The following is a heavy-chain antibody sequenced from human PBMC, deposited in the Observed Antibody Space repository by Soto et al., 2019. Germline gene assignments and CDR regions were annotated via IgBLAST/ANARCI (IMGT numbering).Heavy chain of an antibody. Sequence: EVQLLESGGGLVQPGGSLRVSCAASGFAFNIYAMSWVRQAPGKGLEWVSVISGSADSTNYADSVKGRFTISRDNSKNTVYLQMNSLRVEDTAAYYCAKDRNHYGSGSYFDYWGQGTLVTVSS. D-gene: IGHD3-10*01. J-gene: IGHJ4*02. CDR3: AKDRNHYGSGSYFDY. CDR2: ISGSADST. V-gene: IGHV3-23*01. CDR1: GFAFNIYA.